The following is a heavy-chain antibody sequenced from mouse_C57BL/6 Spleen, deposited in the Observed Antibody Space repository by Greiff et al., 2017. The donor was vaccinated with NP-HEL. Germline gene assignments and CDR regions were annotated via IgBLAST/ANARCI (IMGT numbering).Heavy chain of an antibody. V-gene: IGHV5-16*01. CDR2: INYDGSST. Sequence: EVKLVESEGGLVQPGSSMKLSCTASGFTFSDYYMAWVRQVPEKGLEWVANINYDGSSTYYLDSLKSRFIISRDNAKNILYLQMSSLKSEDTATYYCARDDYDDWYFDVWGTGTTVTVSS. D-gene: IGHD2-4*01. CDR3: ARDDYDDWYFDV. CDR1: GFTFSDYY. J-gene: IGHJ1*03.